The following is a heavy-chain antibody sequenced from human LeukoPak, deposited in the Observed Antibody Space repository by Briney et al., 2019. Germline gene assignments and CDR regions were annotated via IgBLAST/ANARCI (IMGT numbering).Heavy chain of an antibody. J-gene: IGHJ4*02. CDR2: ISYDGSNK. V-gene: IGHV3-30-3*01. Sequence: GGSLRLSCAASGFTFSSYAMHWVRQAPGKGLEWVAVISYDGSNKYYADSVKGRFTISRDNSKNTLYLQMNSLRAEDTAVYYCARYDDYGDYWGQGTLVTVSS. D-gene: IGHD3-16*01. CDR1: GFTFSSYA. CDR3: ARYDDYGDY.